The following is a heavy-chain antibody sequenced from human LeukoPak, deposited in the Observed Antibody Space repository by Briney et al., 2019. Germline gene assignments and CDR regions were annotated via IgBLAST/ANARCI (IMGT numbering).Heavy chain of an antibody. Sequence: QPGGSLRLSCAASGFTFSSYSMNWVRQAPGEGLEWVSYISSSSSTIYYADSVKGRFTISRDNAKNSLYLQMNSLRAEDTAVYYCARDRTYYYGSGSSFDYWGQGTLVTVSS. D-gene: IGHD3-10*01. J-gene: IGHJ4*02. V-gene: IGHV3-48*01. CDR1: GFTFSSYS. CDR3: ARDRTYYYGSGSSFDY. CDR2: ISSSSSTI.